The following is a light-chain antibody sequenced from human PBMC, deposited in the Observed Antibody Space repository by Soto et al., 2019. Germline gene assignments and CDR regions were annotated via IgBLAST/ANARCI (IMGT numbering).Light chain of an antibody. Sequence: DIQMTQSPSTLSASVGDRVTITCRASQSISSWLAWYQQKPGKAPKLLIYKASSLESGVPSRFSGSGSGTEFTLTSSSRQPDDFATYYCQQYNSFPTFGQGTKVEIK. CDR3: QQYNSFPT. CDR2: KAS. V-gene: IGKV1-5*03. J-gene: IGKJ1*01. CDR1: QSISSW.